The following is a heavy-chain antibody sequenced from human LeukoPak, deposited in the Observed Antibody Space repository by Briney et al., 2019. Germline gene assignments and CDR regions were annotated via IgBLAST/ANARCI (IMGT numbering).Heavy chain of an antibody. CDR1: GFTFSSYW. CDR2: IKQDGSEK. J-gene: IGHJ6*04. Sequence: GGSLRLSCAASGFTFSSYWMSWVRQAPGKGLEWVANIKQDGSEKYYVDSVKGRFTISRDNAKNSLYLQMNSLRAEDTAVYYCARKSLWSGDYYGMDVWGKGTTVTVSS. D-gene: IGHD3-10*01. CDR3: ARKSLWSGDYYGMDV. V-gene: IGHV3-7*03.